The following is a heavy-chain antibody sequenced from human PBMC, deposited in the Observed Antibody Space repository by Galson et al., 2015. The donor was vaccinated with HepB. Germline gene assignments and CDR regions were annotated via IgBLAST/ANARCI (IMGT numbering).Heavy chain of an antibody. CDR2: ISSDGSNK. CDR1: GFTFKNFV. D-gene: IGHD2-15*01. V-gene: IGHV3-30*18. Sequence: SLRLSCAASGFTFKNFVMSWVRQAPGKRLEWVAIISSDGSNKDFVDSVKGRFAISRDNSKNTLYLQMNSLRGEDTALYYCAKGQAASIYYGMDVWGQGTTVTVSS. J-gene: IGHJ6*02. CDR3: AKGQAASIYYGMDV.